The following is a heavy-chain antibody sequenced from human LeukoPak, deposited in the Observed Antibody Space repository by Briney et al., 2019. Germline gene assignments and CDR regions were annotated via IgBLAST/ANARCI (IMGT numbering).Heavy chain of an antibody. D-gene: IGHD3-22*01. V-gene: IGHV1-69*04. CDR3: ASTAYYYDSSGYDIDY. J-gene: IGHJ4*02. Sequence: ASVKVSCKASGGTFSSYAISWVRQAPGQGLEWMGRIIPILGIANYAQKFQGRVTITADKSTSTAYMELSSLRSVDTAVYYCASTAYYYDSSGYDIDYWGQGTLVTVSS. CDR1: GGTFSSYA. CDR2: IIPILGIA.